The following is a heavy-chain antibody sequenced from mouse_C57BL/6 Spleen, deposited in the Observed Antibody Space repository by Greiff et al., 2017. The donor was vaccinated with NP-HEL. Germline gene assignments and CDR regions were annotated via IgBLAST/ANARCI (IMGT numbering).Heavy chain of an antibody. CDR1: GYTFTSYW. CDR2: IDPSDSYT. J-gene: IGHJ1*03. V-gene: IGHV1-69*01. Sequence: QLQQPGAELVMPGASVKLSCKASGYTFTSYWMHWVKQRPGQGLEWIGEIDPSDSYTNYNQKFKGKSTLTVDKSSSTAYMQLSSLTSEDSAVYYCARSGSRYFDVWGTGTTVTVSS. CDR3: ARSGSRYFDV. D-gene: IGHD1-1*01.